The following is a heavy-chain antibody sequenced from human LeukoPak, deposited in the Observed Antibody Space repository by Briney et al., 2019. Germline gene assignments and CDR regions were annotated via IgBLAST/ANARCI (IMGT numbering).Heavy chain of an antibody. CDR1: GYTFTGYY. CDR3: ARHTTGYNSPRDSFNI. V-gene: IGHV1-2*02. D-gene: IGHD1-1*01. CDR2: INPNSGGT. Sequence: ASVKVSCKPSGYTFTGYYMHWVRQAPGQGLEWMGWINPNSGGTNYAQKFQGRVTMTRDTSISTAYMELSSLRSEDTAVYYCARHTTGYNSPRDSFNIWGQGTMVTVSS. J-gene: IGHJ3*02.